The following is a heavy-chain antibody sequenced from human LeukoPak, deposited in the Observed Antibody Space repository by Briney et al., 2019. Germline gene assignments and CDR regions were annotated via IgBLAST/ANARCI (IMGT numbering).Heavy chain of an antibody. D-gene: IGHD6-19*01. V-gene: IGHV3-23*01. J-gene: IGHJ4*02. CDR1: GFTLSSYD. CDR2: ISGSGGST. Sequence: GGSLRLSRAASGFTLSSYDMSGGRPAPRKGLWWVSAISGSGGSTYYADSAKGRFTFSRDISKNTLYLKMNTLTAEAPAVFYFAKDPHSSGWYFAAFDYWGEGTPVTVSS. CDR3: AKDPHSSGWYFAAFDY.